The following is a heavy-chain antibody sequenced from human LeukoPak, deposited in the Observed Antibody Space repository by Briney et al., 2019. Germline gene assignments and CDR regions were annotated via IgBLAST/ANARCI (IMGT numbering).Heavy chain of an antibody. J-gene: IGHJ4*02. CDR3: AKDKSSGWPAALDY. CDR2: INPSGGST. Sequence: WASVKVSCKASGGTFSSYAISWVRQAPGQGLEWMGFINPSGGSTSYAQKFLDRVTMTRDISTSTVYMELSSLRSEDTAVYYCAKDKSSGWPAALDYWGQGTLVTVSS. D-gene: IGHD6-19*01. CDR1: GGTFSSYA. V-gene: IGHV1-46*01.